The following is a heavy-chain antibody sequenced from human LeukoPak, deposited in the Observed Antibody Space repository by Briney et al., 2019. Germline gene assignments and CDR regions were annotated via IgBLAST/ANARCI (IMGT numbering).Heavy chain of an antibody. CDR1: GFTFSSYA. V-gene: IGHV3-30*03. Sequence: PGGSLRLSCAASGFTFSSYAMHWVRQAPGKGLEWVAVISYDGSNKYYADSVKGRFSISRDNSKNTLYLQMSSLRDEDTAVYYCAGVSESGWYGGYWGQGTLVTVSS. D-gene: IGHD6-19*01. CDR2: ISYDGSNK. J-gene: IGHJ4*02. CDR3: AGVSESGWYGGY.